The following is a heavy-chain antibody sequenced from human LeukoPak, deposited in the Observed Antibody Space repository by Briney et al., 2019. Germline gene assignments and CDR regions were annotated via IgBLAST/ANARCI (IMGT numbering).Heavy chain of an antibody. CDR3: AGRYSGYDPPGFAFDI. CDR1: GYTFTSYG. CDR2: ISAYNGNT. Sequence: ASVKVSCKASGYTFTSYGISWVRQAPGQGLEWMGWISAYNGNTNYAQKLQGRVTMTTDTSTSTAYMELRSLRSDDTAVYYCAGRYSGYDPPGFAFDIWGQGTMVTVSS. D-gene: IGHD5-12*01. V-gene: IGHV1-18*01. J-gene: IGHJ3*02.